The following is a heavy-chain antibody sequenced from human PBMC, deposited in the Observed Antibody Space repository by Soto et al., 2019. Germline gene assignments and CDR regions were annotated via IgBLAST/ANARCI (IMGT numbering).Heavy chain of an antibody. CDR2: ISGSGGST. CDR1: GFTFSSYA. J-gene: IGHJ4*02. D-gene: IGHD1-1*01. Sequence: GGSLRLSCAASGFTFSSYAMSWVRQVPGKGLEWVSAISGSGGSTYYADSVKGRFTISRDNSKNTLYLQMNSLRAEDTAVYYCAKGYWNDEFYFDYWGQGTLVTVSS. CDR3: AKGYWNDEFYFDY. V-gene: IGHV3-23*01.